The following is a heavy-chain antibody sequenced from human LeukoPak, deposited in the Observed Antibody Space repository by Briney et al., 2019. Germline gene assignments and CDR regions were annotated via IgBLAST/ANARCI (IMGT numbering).Heavy chain of an antibody. Sequence: GGSLRLSCAASGFTFNIYGVNWVRQAPGKGREWGSYISSSSITIYYADSVKGRFTISRDNAKNSLYLQMNSLRAEDTAVYYCARDRDSGNYFYYWGQGTLVTVSS. CDR2: ISSSSITI. CDR3: ARDRDSGNYFYY. D-gene: IGHD1-26*01. V-gene: IGHV3-48*01. J-gene: IGHJ4*02. CDR1: GFTFNIYG.